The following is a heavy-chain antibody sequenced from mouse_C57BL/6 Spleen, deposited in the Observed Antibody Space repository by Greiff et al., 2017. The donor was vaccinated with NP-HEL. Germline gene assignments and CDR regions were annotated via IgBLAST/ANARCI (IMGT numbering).Heavy chain of an antibody. V-gene: IGHV1-53*01. CDR3: ARESYSNYFDY. CDR1: GYTFTSYW. D-gene: IGHD2-5*01. CDR2: INPSNGGT. J-gene: IGHJ2*01. Sequence: QVQLKESGTELVKPGASVKLSCKASGYTFTSYWMHWVKQRPGQGLEWIGNINPSNGGTNYNEKFKSKATLTVDKSSSTAYMQLSSLTSEDSAVYYCARESYSNYFDYWGQGTTLTVSS.